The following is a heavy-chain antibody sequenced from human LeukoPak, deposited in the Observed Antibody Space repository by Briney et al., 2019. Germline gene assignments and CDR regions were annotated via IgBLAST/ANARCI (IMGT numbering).Heavy chain of an antibody. CDR1: GFTFSSYS. D-gene: IGHD3-16*02. V-gene: IGHV3-48*01. CDR3: ARVMITFGGVIVRGFDY. J-gene: IGHJ4*02. Sequence: GGSLRLSCVASGFTFSSYSMNWVRQAPGKGLEWVSYISSTTSTIYYADSVKGRFSISRDNAKNSLYLEMNSLRAEDTAVYYCARVMITFGGVIVRGFDYWGQGTLVTVSS. CDR2: ISSTTSTI.